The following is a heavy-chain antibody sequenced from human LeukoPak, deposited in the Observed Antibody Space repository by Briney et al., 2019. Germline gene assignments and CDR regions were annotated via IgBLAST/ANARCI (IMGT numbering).Heavy chain of an antibody. CDR3: ARDSSVAGFKYYFDY. Sequence: ASVKVSCKASGYTFTGYYMHWVRQAPGQGLEWMGWINPNSGGTNYAQKFQGRVTMTRDTSISTAYMELSRLRSDDTAVYYCARDSSVAGFKYYFDYWGQGTLVTVSS. V-gene: IGHV1-2*02. CDR2: INPNSGGT. J-gene: IGHJ4*02. D-gene: IGHD6-19*01. CDR1: GYTFTGYY.